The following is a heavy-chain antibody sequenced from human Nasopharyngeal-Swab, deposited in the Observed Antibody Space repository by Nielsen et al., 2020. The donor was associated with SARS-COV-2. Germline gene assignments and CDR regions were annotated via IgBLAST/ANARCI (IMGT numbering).Heavy chain of an antibody. CDR3: ARDRANWDFDY. CDR1: GFTFSDYY. Sequence: GESLKISCAASGFTFSDYYMSWLRQAPGKGLEYISYISGSGGTIYYGDSMKGRFTISRDDAKNSLYLQMNSLRAEDTAVYHCARDRANWDFDYWGQGTLVTVSS. V-gene: IGHV3-11*04. J-gene: IGHJ4*02. D-gene: IGHD7-27*01. CDR2: ISGSGGTI.